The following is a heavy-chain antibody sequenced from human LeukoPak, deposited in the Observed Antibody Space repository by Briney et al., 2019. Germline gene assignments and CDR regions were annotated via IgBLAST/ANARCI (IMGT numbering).Heavy chain of an antibody. CDR3: AKARGATREGFDY. D-gene: IGHD1-1*01. CDR2: VSGSGATT. CDR1: GFTFNNYV. V-gene: IGHV3-23*01. Sequence: GGSLRLSCITSGFTFNNYVMTWVRQAPGKGLEWVSSVSGSGATTYYADSVRDRFTISRGKSRSVVYLQMNSLRAEDTALYYCAKARGATREGFDYWGQGTLIIVSS. J-gene: IGHJ4*02.